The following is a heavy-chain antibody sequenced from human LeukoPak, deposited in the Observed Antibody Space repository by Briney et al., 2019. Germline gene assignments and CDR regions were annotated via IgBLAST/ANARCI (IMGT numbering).Heavy chain of an antibody. Sequence: ASVKVSCKASGYTFTSYGISWVRQAPGQGLEWMGWISAYNGNTNYAQKLQGRVTMTTDTPTSTAYMELRSLRSDDTAVYYCAGDVRYYYGSGSYNGYYYGMDVWGKGTTVTVSS. J-gene: IGHJ6*04. CDR3: AGDVRYYYGSGSYNGYYYGMDV. CDR1: GYTFTSYG. D-gene: IGHD3-10*01. CDR2: ISAYNGNT. V-gene: IGHV1-18*04.